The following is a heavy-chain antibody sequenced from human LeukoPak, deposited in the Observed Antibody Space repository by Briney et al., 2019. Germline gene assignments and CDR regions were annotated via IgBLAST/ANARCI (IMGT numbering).Heavy chain of an antibody. CDR3: ASNYYDSSGYYCLFDY. D-gene: IGHD3-22*01. CDR1: GYTFTGYY. CDR2: INPNSGGT. V-gene: IGHV1-2*02. J-gene: IGHJ4*02. Sequence: GASVTVSCKASGYTFTGYYMHWVRQAPGQQLEWMGWINPNSGGTNYAQKFQGRVTRTRDTSISTAYMKLSRLKSDDTAAYYCASNYYDSSGYYCLFDYWGQGTLVTVSS.